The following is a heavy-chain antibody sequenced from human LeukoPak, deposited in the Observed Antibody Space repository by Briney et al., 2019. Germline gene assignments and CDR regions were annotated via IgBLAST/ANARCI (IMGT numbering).Heavy chain of an antibody. D-gene: IGHD5-24*01. Sequence: GGSLRLSWPASGFTFSNDAMSWVRQAPGKGLEWVSAISGSSGGTYYADSVKGRFTISRDNSKDTLYLQMNSLRAEDTAVYYCAKASVDGSNYYFDSWGQGTLVTVSS. J-gene: IGHJ4*02. CDR1: GFTFSNDA. CDR3: AKASVDGSNYYFDS. V-gene: IGHV3-23*01. CDR2: ISGSSGGT.